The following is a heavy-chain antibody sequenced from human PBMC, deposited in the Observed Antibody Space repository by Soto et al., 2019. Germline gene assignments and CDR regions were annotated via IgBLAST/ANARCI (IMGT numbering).Heavy chain of an antibody. Sequence: QVQLQESGPGLVKPSQTLSLTCTVSGGSISSGGYYWSWIRQHPGKGLEWIGYIYYSGSTYYNPSLKSRVTISVDTSKNQFSLRLSSVTAADTAVYYCARDRVTLTYYYDRSGYFAPRAFDIWGQGTMVTVSS. V-gene: IGHV4-31*03. CDR3: ARDRVTLTYYYDRSGYFAPRAFDI. D-gene: IGHD3-22*01. CDR2: IYYSGST. CDR1: GGSISSGGYY. J-gene: IGHJ3*02.